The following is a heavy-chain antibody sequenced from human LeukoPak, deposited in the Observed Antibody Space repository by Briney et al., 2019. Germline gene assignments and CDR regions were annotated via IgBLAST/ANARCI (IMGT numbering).Heavy chain of an antibody. D-gene: IGHD3-10*01. CDR2: ISGSGDNT. V-gene: IGHV3-23*01. CDR3: AKDRYKSMVRGIDY. CDR1: GFSFTNAW. Sequence: GGSLRLSCAASGFSFTNAWMSWVRQAPGKGLEWVSGISGSGDNTYYADSVKGRFTISRDNSKNTLYLQMNSLRAEDTAVYYCAKDRYKSMVRGIDYWGQGTLVTVSS. J-gene: IGHJ4*02.